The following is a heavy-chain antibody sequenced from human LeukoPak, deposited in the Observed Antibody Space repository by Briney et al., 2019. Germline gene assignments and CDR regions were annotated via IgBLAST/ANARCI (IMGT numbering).Heavy chain of an antibody. Sequence: GGSLRLSCAASGFTFSSYWMSWVRQSPGKGLEWVANIKQDGSEKYYVVSVRGRFTISRENAKNSLYLQMNSLRAEDTAVYYCAIYYYGGNFAYWGQGTLVTVSS. CDR3: AIYYYGGNFAY. V-gene: IGHV3-7*02. J-gene: IGHJ4*02. CDR2: IKQDGSEK. D-gene: IGHD4-23*01. CDR1: GFTFSSYW.